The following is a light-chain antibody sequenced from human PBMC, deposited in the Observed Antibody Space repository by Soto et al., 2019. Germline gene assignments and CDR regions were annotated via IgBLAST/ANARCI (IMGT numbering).Light chain of an antibody. CDR2: NTN. CDR1: SGSVSTSNY. CDR3: VLYMGTGLWV. Sequence: QTVVTQEPSFSVSPGRTVTLTCGLRSGSVSTSNYPSWYQQTPGQAPRTLIYNTNTRSSGVPDRFSGSILGNKAALTITGAQADDESDYYCVLYMGTGLWVFGGGTKLTVL. J-gene: IGLJ3*02. V-gene: IGLV8-61*01.